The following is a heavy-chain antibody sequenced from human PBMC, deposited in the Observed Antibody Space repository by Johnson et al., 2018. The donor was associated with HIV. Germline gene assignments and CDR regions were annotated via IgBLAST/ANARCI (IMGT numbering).Heavy chain of an antibody. D-gene: IGHD5-12*01. CDR2: IRYDGSNK. CDR1: GFRFSNYG. V-gene: IGHV3-30*02. Sequence: QVQLVESGGGVVQPGRSLRLSCVASGFRFSNYGMHWVRQAPGKGLEWVAFIRYDGSNKYNADSVQGRFTISRDNSKNTLYLQMNSLRAEDTAVYYCVSTLGGYDYYAALDIWGQGTMVTVSS. CDR3: VSTLGGYDYYAALDI. J-gene: IGHJ3*02.